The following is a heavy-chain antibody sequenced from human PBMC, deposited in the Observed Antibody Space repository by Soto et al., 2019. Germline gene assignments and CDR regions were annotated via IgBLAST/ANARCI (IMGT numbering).Heavy chain of an antibody. V-gene: IGHV4-31*03. CDR1: GGSISSGGYY. D-gene: IGHD5-18*01. CDR2: IYYSGST. J-gene: IGHJ4*02. Sequence: SETLSLTCTVSGGSISSGGYYWSWIRQHPGKGLEWIGYIYYSGSTYYNPSLKSRVTISVDTSKNQFSLKLSSVTAADTAVYYCARDRMEDTAIPGGLFYYWGQGTLVTVSS. CDR3: ARDRMEDTAIPGGLFYY.